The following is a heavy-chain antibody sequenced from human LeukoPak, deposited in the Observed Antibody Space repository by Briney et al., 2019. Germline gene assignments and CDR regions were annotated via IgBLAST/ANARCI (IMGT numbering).Heavy chain of an antibody. CDR3: ARGFYDTRGAY. CDR2: INHSGST. Sequence: SETLSLTCTVSGGSISSYYWSWIRQPPGKGLEWIGEINHSGSTNYNPSLKSRVTISVDTSKNQFSLKLSSVTAADTAVYYCARGFYDTRGAYWGQGTLVTVSS. D-gene: IGHD3-22*01. J-gene: IGHJ4*02. CDR1: GGSISSYY. V-gene: IGHV4-34*01.